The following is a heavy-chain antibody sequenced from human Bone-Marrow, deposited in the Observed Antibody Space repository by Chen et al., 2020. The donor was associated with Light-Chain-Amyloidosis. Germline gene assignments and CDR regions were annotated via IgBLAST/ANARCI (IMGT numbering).Heavy chain of an antibody. CDR3: ARMSFFETSDALDV. CDR1: GFSLSSNGMR. D-gene: IGHD3-9*01. V-gene: IGHV2-70*04. J-gene: IGHJ3*01. CDR2: IDWDGDK. Sequence: QVTVKESGPALVKPTQTLTLTCTFSGFSLSSNGMRLNWIRQPPGKALEWLARIDWDGDKYYPPSLETRLTISKDPSKDQVVLTMTNMDPVDTATYYCARMSFFETSDALDVWGQGTMITVSS.